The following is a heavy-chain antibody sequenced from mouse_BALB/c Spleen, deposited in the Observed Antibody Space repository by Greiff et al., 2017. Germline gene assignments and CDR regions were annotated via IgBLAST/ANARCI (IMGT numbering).Heavy chain of an antibody. V-gene: IGHV1S56*01. J-gene: IGHJ3*01. CDR2: IYPGNVNT. CDR1: GYTFTSYY. Sequence: QVQLRQSGPELVKPGASVRISCKASGYTFTSYYIHWVKQRPGQGLEWIGWIYPGNVNTKYNEKFKGKATLTADKSSSTAYMQLSSLTSEDSAVYFCASYDYDGTWFAYWGKGTLVTVSA. D-gene: IGHD2-4*01. CDR3: ASYDYDGTWFAY.